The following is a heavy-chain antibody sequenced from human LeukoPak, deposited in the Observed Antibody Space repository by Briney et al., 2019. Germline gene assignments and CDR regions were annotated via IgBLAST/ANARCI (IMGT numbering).Heavy chain of an antibody. CDR1: GFTFSSYG. J-gene: IGHJ6*02. V-gene: IGHV3-33*01. CDR2: IWYDGSNK. Sequence: GGSLKLSCAASGFTFSSYGMHWVRQAPGKGLEWVAVIWYDGSNKYYADSVKGRFTISRDNSKNTLYLQMNSLRAEDTAVCYCARENYDILTGYQYYYYGMDVWGQGTTVTVSS. CDR3: ARENYDILTGYQYYYYGMDV. D-gene: IGHD3-9*01.